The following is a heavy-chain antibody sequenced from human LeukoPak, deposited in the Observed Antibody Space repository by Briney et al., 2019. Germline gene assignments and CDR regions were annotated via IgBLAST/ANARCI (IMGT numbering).Heavy chain of an antibody. CDR3: TRDGPWGSPTSGWFDP. Sequence: GGSLRLSCVASGFTFSIYGMHWVRQAPNKGLEWVALISFDGSKKSYADSVKGRFTISRDNSKNTLFLQMSSLRAEDTAVYYCTRDGPWGSPTSGWFDPWGQGTLVTVSS. V-gene: IGHV3-30*03. J-gene: IGHJ5*02. CDR2: ISFDGSKK. D-gene: IGHD2-2*01. CDR1: GFTFSIYG.